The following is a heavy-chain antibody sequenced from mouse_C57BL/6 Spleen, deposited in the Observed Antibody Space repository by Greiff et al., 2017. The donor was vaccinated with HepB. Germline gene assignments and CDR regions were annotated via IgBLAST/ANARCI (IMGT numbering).Heavy chain of an antibody. CDR3: ARRSLSYYDYFAY. J-gene: IGHJ3*01. CDR1: GYTFTSYG. D-gene: IGHD2-4*01. Sequence: VKLQESGAELARPGASVKLSCKASGYTFTSYGISWVKQRTGQGLEWIGEIYPRSGNTYYNEKFKGKATLTADKSSSTAYMELRSLTSEDSAVYFCARRSLSYYDYFAYWGQGTLVTVSA. V-gene: IGHV1-81*01. CDR2: IYPRSGNT.